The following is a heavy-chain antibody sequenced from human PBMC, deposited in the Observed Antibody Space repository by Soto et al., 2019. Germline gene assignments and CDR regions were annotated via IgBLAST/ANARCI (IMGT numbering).Heavy chain of an antibody. CDR3: ARHRHPRGTVGATSPLDP. D-gene: IGHD1-26*01. Sequence: PVGSLRLSCAISGFSVSSNYLSWVRQAPGKGLEWVSVHYSGGSTYYADSVQGRFTISRGKSNNTLYLQMRRVRAEDTAVYFCARHRHPRGTVGATSPLDPWGQGTQVTVSS. V-gene: IGHV3-53*01. J-gene: IGHJ5*02. CDR1: GFSVSSNY. CDR2: HYSGGST.